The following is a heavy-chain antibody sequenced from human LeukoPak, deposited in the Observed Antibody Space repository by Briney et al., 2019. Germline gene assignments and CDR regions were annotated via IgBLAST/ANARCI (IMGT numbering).Heavy chain of an antibody. D-gene: IGHD2-21*02. CDR1: GFTFSDAW. V-gene: IGHV3-33*08. J-gene: IGHJ4*02. CDR3: ARDLVVTAISPLDY. Sequence: HPGGSLRLSCAASGFTFSDAWMIWVRQAPGKGLEWVAVIWYDGSNKYYADSVKGRFTISRDNSKNTLCLQMNSLRAEDTAVYYCARDLVVTAISPLDYWGQGTLVTVSS. CDR2: IWYDGSNK.